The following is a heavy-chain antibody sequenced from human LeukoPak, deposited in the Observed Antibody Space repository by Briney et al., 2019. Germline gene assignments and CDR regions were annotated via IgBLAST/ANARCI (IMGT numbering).Heavy chain of an antibody. Sequence: GGSLRLSCAASGFTFSSYAMSWVRQAPGKGLELVAAISGSGDNTHSADSVKGRFTISRDNAKNSLYLQMNSLRAEDTAVYYCARDRVGYSYGSASAFDIWGQGTMVTVSS. CDR2: ISGSGDNT. CDR3: ARDRVGYSYGSASAFDI. CDR1: GFTFSSYA. D-gene: IGHD5-18*01. V-gene: IGHV3-23*01. J-gene: IGHJ3*02.